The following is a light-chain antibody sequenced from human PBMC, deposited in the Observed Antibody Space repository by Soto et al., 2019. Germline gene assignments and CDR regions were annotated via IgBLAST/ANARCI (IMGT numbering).Light chain of an antibody. J-gene: IGKJ1*01. V-gene: IGKV3-15*01. CDR3: QQYNNWPPWT. Sequence: EIVMTQSPATLSVSPGERATLSCRASQSVSSNLAWYQQKPGQAPRLLILGASTRATGIPARFSGTGSGTEFTLTISSLQSEDFAVYYCQQYNNWPPWTFGQGTKVDIK. CDR1: QSVSSN. CDR2: GAS.